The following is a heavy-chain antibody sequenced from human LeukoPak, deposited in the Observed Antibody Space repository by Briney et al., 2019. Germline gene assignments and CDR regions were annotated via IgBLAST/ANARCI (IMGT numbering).Heavy chain of an antibody. V-gene: IGHV4-39*07. J-gene: IGHJ4*02. CDR3: ARDSTMVRQFDY. CDR2: IYHSGST. D-gene: IGHD3-10*01. Sequence: SETLSLTCIVSGGSISSSSYYWGWIRQPPGKGLEWIGSIYHSGSTYYNPSLKSRVTISVDTSKNQFSLKLSSVTAADTAVYYCARDSTMVRQFDYWGQGTLVTVSS. CDR1: GGSISSSSYY.